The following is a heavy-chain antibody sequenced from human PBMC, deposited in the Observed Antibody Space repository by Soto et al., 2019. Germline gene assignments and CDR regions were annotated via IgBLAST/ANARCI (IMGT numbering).Heavy chain of an antibody. Sequence: GGSLRLSCAASGFTFSSYGMHWVRQAPGKGLEWVAVIWYDGSNKYYADSVKGRFTISRDNSKNTLYLQMNSLRAEDTAVYYCAREIHRYGYYFDYWGQGTLVTVSS. J-gene: IGHJ4*02. CDR2: IWYDGSNK. V-gene: IGHV3-33*01. CDR3: AREIHRYGYYFDY. D-gene: IGHD5-18*01. CDR1: GFTFSSYG.